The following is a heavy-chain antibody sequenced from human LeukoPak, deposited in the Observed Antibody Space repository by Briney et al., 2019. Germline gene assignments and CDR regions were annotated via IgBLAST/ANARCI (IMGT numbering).Heavy chain of an antibody. Sequence: PSETLSLTCAVYGGSFSGYYWSWIRQPPGKGLEWIGEINHSGSTNYNPSLKSRLSISLDTAKNQISLKLSSVTAADTAVYYCARDRHIAVFGVVPHRWFDPWGQGALVTVSS. CDR1: GGSFSGYY. CDR3: ARDRHIAVFGVVPHRWFDP. CDR2: INHSGST. J-gene: IGHJ5*02. D-gene: IGHD3-3*01. V-gene: IGHV4-34*01.